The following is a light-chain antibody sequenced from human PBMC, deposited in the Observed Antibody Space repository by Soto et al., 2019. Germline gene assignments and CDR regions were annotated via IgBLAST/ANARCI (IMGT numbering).Light chain of an antibody. CDR2: SNN. CDR3: ATWDDSLRGRV. Sequence: QSVLTQPPSASGTPGQRVTISCSGSSSNIGTNYVYWYQQVPGTAPKLLIYSNNQRPSGVPDRFSGSKSGTLASLAIRGLRSEDEADYYCATWDDSLRGRVFGGGTKLTVL. J-gene: IGLJ3*02. CDR1: SSNIGTNY. V-gene: IGLV1-47*02.